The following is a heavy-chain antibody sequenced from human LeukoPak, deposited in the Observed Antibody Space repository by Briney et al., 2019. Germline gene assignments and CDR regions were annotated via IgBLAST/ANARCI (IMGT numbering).Heavy chain of an antibody. D-gene: IGHD3-3*01. Sequence: PGGSLRLSCAASGFTFDDYGMSWVRQVPGKGLEWVSCINWNGGSTGYAESVKGRFTISRDNAKNSLYLQMNSLRAEDTALYYCARAVWSGYSGNCYYYYMDVWGKGTTVTVSS. CDR1: GFTFDDYG. CDR3: ARAVWSGYSGNCYYYYMDV. V-gene: IGHV3-20*04. J-gene: IGHJ6*03. CDR2: INWNGGST.